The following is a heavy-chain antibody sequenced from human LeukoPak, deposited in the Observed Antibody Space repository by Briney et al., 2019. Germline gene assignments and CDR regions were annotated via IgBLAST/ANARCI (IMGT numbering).Heavy chain of an antibody. J-gene: IGHJ3*01. CDR3: GNFDF. CDR2: IYSNGGT. Sequence: SETLSLTCTVSGGSIRSSRYYWGWIRQPPGKGLEWIGSIYSNGGTYYNPSLRSRVTMSVDTSKNQFSLKLTSVTAAETAVYYCGNFDFWGQGTVVIVSS. V-gene: IGHV4-39*01. CDR1: GGSIRSSRYY.